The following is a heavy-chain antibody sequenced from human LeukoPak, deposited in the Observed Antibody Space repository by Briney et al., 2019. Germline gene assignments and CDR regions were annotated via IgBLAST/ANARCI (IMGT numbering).Heavy chain of an antibody. Sequence: GGSLRLSCAASGLTFSSYGMHWVRQAPGKGLEWVAVISYDGSNKYYADSVKGRFTISRDNSKNTLYLQMNSLRAEDMAVYYCAKDRDAGSGHAPFDYWGQGTLVTVSS. D-gene: IGHD3-10*01. CDR1: GLTFSSYG. V-gene: IGHV3-30*18. CDR3: AKDRDAGSGHAPFDY. CDR2: ISYDGSNK. J-gene: IGHJ4*02.